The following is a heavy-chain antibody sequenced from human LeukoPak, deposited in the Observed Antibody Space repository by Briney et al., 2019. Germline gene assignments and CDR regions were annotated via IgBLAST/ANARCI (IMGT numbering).Heavy chain of an antibody. Sequence: GGSLRLSCAASGFTFSSYEMNWARQAPGKGLEWVSYISSSGSTIYYADSVKGRFTISRDNAKNSLYLQMNSLRAEDTAVYYCTAYDSSGHYFDYWGQGTLVTVSS. CDR3: TAYDSSGHYFDY. CDR1: GFTFSSYE. J-gene: IGHJ4*02. D-gene: IGHD3-22*01. V-gene: IGHV3-48*03. CDR2: ISSSGSTI.